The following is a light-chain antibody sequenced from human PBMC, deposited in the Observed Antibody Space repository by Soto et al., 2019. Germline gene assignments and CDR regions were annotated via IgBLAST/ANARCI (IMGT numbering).Light chain of an antibody. Sequence: IVLPASPGTLSLTPGERATLSCRASQRVPTKYLAWFQQKPGQAPRLLMNDVSTRVTGFPDRFSGSGSETDFTLTISRLEPEDFAVYYCQHYGDSPSFGGGTKVDIK. CDR1: QRVPTKY. J-gene: IGKJ4*01. CDR3: QHYGDSPS. CDR2: DVS. V-gene: IGKV3-20*01.